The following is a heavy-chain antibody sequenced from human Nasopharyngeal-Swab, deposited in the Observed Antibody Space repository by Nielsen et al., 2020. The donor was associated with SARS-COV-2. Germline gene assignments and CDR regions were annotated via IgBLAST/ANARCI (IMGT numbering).Heavy chain of an antibody. CDR3: ARGFGVGATDFDY. D-gene: IGHD1-26*01. CDR2: IWYDGSNK. Sequence: GESLKISCAASGFTFSSYGMHWVRQAPGKGLEWVAVIWYDGSNKYYADSVKGRFTISRDNSKNTLYLQMNSLRAEDTAVYYCARGFGVGATDFDYWGQGTLVTVSS. V-gene: IGHV3-33*08. CDR1: GFTFSSYG. J-gene: IGHJ4*02.